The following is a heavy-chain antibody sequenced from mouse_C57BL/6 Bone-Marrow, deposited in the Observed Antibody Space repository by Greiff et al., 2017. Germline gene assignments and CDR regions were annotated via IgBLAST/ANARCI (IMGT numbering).Heavy chain of an antibody. J-gene: IGHJ2*01. CDR2: IYPGSGNT. Sequence: QVQLQQSGAELVRPGASVKLSCKASGYTFTDYYINWVKQRPGQGLEWIARIYPGSGNTYYNEKFKGKATLTAEKSSSTAYMQLSSLTSEDSAVYFCARGKGDGDYWGQGTTLTVSS. V-gene: IGHV1-76*01. D-gene: IGHD2-3*01. CDR1: GYTFTDYY. CDR3: ARGKGDGDY.